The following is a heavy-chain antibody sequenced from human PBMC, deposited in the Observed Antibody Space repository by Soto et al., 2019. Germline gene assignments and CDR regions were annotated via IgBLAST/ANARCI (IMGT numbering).Heavy chain of an antibody. CDR3: ARYMTTVSTGYGMDV. CDR2: INHSGRT. CDR1: GGSFSGYY. Sequence: SETLSLTCAVSGGSFSGYYWSWIRQPPGKGLEWIGEINHSGRTNYTPSLKSRVTISVDTSKNQFSLKLSSVTAADTAVYYCARYMTTVSTGYGMDVWGQGTTVTVSS. J-gene: IGHJ6*02. D-gene: IGHD4-4*01. V-gene: IGHV4-34*01.